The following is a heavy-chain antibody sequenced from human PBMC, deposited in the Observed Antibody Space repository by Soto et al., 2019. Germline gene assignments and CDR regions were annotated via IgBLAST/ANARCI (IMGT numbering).Heavy chain of an antibody. CDR2: ISSNGGST. CDR1: GFTFSSYA. CDR3: ARVGGSGSYYYYYMDV. Sequence: PGGSLRLSCAASGFTFSSYAMHWVRQAPGKGLEYVSAISSNGGSTYYANSVKGRFTISRDNSKNTLYLQMGSLRAEDMAVYYCARVGGSGSYYYYYMDVWGKGTTVTVS. V-gene: IGHV3-64*01. J-gene: IGHJ6*03. D-gene: IGHD3-10*01.